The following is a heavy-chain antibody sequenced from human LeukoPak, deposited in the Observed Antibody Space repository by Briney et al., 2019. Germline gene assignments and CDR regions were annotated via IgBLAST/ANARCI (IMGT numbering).Heavy chain of an antibody. CDR3: AKPRGITIFGVVDDAFDI. V-gene: IGHV3-30*18. D-gene: IGHD3-3*01. J-gene: IGHJ3*02. CDR1: GFTFSSYG. CDR2: ISYDGSHK. Sequence: QSGRSLRLSCAASGFTFSSYGMHWVRQAPGKGLEWVALISYDGSHKYYADSVKGRFTISRDSSKNTLYLQMNSLRAEDTAVYYCAKPRGITIFGVVDDAFDIWGQGTMVTVSS.